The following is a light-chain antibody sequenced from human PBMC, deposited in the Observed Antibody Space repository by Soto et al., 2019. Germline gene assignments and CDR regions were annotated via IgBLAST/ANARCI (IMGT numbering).Light chain of an antibody. CDR1: QSVSSY. CDR3: QQSSKWRT. V-gene: IGKV3-11*01. J-gene: IGKJ1*01. CDR2: DAS. Sequence: EIVLTQSPATLSLSPGERATLSCRASQSVSSYLAWYQQKPGQAPRLLIYDASNRATGIPARFSGSGSGTDFTLTISSLEPEVFAVYYCQQSSKWRTFGQGTKVEIK.